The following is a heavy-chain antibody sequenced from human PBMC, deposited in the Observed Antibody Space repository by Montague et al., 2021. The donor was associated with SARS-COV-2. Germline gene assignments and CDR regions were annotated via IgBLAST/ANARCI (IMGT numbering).Heavy chain of an antibody. CDR1: GGSISSSSYY. CDR3: VRGWFSPMVVVGIRGPFDY. J-gene: IGHJ4*02. Sequence: SETLSLTCTVPGGSISSSSYYWGWLRQPPGKGLEWIGSIYYSGSTYYNPSLKSRVTISVDTSKNQFSLKLSSVTAADTAVYYCVRGWFSPMVVVGIRGPFDYWGQGTLVTVSS. D-gene: IGHD3-22*01. CDR2: IYYSGST. V-gene: IGHV4-39*07.